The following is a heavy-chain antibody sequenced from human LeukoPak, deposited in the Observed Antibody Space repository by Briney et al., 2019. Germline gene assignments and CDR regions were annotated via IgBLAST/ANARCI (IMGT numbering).Heavy chain of an antibody. J-gene: IGHJ4*02. Sequence: GGPLSFSFEASGLTFINPWLSGVAQPQGKGWKWFGGIKRKTDGGTTDYAAPVKGRFTISRDDSKNTLYLQMNSLKTEDTAVYYCTTDPETYYYDSSVYDYWGQGTLVTVSS. CDR1: GLTFINPW. CDR3: TTDPETYYYDSSVYDY. V-gene: IGHV3-15*01. CDR2: IKRKTDGGTT. D-gene: IGHD3-22*01.